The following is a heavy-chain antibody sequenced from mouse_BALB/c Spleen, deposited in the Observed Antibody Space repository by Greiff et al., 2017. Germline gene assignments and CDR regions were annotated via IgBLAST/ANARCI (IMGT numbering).Heavy chain of an antibody. CDR1: GFTFSSFG. CDR2: ISSGSSTI. V-gene: IGHV5-17*02. Sequence: VQLKQSGGGLVQPGGSRKLSCAASGFTFSSFGMHWVRQAPEKGLEWVAYISSGSSTIYYADTVKGRFTISRDNPKNTLFLQMTSLRSEDTAMYYCARFLSDAMDYWGQGTSVTVSS. J-gene: IGHJ4*01. CDR3: ARFLSDAMDY.